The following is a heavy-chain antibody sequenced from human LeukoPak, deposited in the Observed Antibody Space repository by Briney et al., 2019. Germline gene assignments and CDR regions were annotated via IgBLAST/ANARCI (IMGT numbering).Heavy chain of an antibody. J-gene: IGHJ1*01. CDR2: ITGSGDST. CDR1: GFTFSSYA. CDR3: AKDRTTGTVGYFQD. D-gene: IGHD4-17*01. V-gene: IGHV3-23*01. Sequence: GGSLRLSCAASGFTFSSYAMSWVRQAPGKGLEWVSVITGSGDSTYYADSVKGRFTISRDNSKNTLYLQMNSLRAEDTAVYYCAKDRTTGTVGYFQDWGQGTLVTVSS.